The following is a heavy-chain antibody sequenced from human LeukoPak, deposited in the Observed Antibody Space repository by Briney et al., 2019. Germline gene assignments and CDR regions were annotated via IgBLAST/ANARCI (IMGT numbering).Heavy chain of an antibody. Sequence: SENLSLTCTVSGGSMSSSSYYWGWIRQPPGKGLEWIGSIYYSGSTNYNPSLKSRGTISVDTSKNQLSLNLPTVTAADTAVYYCARQMTAAGYYYYYYGMDVWGQGTTVTVSS. V-gene: IGHV4-39*01. J-gene: IGHJ6*02. CDR1: GGSMSSSSYY. CDR2: IYYSGST. D-gene: IGHD6-13*01. CDR3: ARQMTAAGYYYYYYGMDV.